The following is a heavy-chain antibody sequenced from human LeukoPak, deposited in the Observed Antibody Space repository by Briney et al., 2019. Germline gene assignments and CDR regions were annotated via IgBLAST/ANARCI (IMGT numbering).Heavy chain of an antibody. J-gene: IGHJ4*02. D-gene: IGHD3-22*01. V-gene: IGHV4-38-2*02. CDR1: GYSSSSGYY. Sequence: PSETLALTCTVSGYSSSSGYYWGWIRQPPGKGLEWIGSIYHSRSTYYNPSLKSRVTISVDTSKNQFSLKLSSVTAADTAVYYCARVLSYYYDSSGYGRRGFDYWGQGTLVTVSS. CDR3: ARVLSYYYDSSGYGRRGFDY. CDR2: IYHSRST.